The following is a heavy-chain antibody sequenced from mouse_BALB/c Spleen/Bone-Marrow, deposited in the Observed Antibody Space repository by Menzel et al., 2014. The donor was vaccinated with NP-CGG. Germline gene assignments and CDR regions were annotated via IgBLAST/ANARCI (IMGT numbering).Heavy chain of an antibody. Sequence: LVKTGASVKISCKASGHSFIGYYMHWVKQSHGKSLEWIGYISCYDGATSYNQKFKGKATFTVDTSSSTAYMQFNSLTSEDSAVYYCATGSSYWYFDVWGAGTTVTVSS. CDR2: ISCYDGAT. D-gene: IGHD1-1*01. V-gene: IGHV1S34*01. CDR3: ATGSSYWYFDV. CDR1: GHSFIGYY. J-gene: IGHJ1*01.